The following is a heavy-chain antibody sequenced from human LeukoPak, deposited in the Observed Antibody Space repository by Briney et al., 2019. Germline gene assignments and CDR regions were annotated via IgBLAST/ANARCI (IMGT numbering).Heavy chain of an antibody. CDR3: ARALGPRGIGYFDY. J-gene: IGHJ4*02. CDR2: IKQDGSEK. V-gene: IGHV3-7*01. CDR1: GFTFSSYW. Sequence: GGSLRLSCAASGFTFSSYWMSWVRQAPGKGLEWVANIKQDGSEKYYVDSVKGRFTISRDNAKNSLYLQMNSLRAEDTAVYYCARALGPRGIGYFDYWGQGTLVTVSS. D-gene: IGHD2/OR15-2a*01.